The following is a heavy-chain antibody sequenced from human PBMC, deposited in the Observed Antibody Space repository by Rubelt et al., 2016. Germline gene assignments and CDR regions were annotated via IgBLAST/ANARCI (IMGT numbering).Heavy chain of an antibody. CDR3: ARMVNDFWSGYHNWFDP. CDR1: GYTFTGYY. D-gene: IGHD3-3*01. Sequence: QVQLVQSGAEVKKPGASVKVSCKASGYTFTGYYIHWVRQAPGQGLEWMGWMNPNSGNKGYAQKFQGRVPITRKPSLSTAYLEPRRLGLEGTAVYYCARMVNDFWSGYHNWFDPWGQGTLVTVSS. V-gene: IGHV1-8*03. CDR2: MNPNSGNK. J-gene: IGHJ5*02.